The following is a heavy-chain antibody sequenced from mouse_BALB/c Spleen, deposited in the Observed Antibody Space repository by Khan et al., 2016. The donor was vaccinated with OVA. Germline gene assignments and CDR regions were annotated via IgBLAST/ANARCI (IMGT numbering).Heavy chain of an antibody. V-gene: IGHV1-9*01. Sequence: VQLQQSGAELMKPGASVKISCKASGYTFSSYWIEWVKQRPGHGLEWLGEILPGSGNNNFNEKFRGKATFAADTSSNQAYMQLSSLTSDDSAVYYCTRGNYYGITSWFGYWGQGTLVTVSA. D-gene: IGHD1-1*01. J-gene: IGHJ3*01. CDR2: ILPGSGNN. CDR3: TRGNYYGITSWFGY. CDR1: GYTFSSYW.